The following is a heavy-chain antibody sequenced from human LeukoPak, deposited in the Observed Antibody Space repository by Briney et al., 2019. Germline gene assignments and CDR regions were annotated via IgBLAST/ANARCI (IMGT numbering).Heavy chain of an antibody. CDR1: GGTFSSYA. V-gene: IGHV1-69*04. J-gene: IGHJ4*02. CDR2: IIPILGIA. CDR3: ASFKQRTRNYYFDY. Sequence: EASVKVSCKASGGTFSSYAISWVRQAPGQGLEWMGRIIPILGIANYAQKFQGRVTITADKSTSTAYMELSSLRSEDTAVYYCASFKQRTRNYYFDYWGQGTLVTVSS. D-gene: IGHD1-14*01.